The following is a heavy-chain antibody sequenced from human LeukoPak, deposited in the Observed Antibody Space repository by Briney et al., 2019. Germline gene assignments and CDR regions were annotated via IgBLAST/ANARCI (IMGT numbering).Heavy chain of an antibody. V-gene: IGHV1-18*01. Sequence: ASVKASCKASGYTFIRYAISWVRQAPGQRLEWMGWISASNNNTNYVQKFQGRVTMTTDTSASTVYMELRSLRSDDTAVYYCARDEWGALDYWGQGTLVTVSS. D-gene: IGHD1-26*01. CDR1: GYTFIRYA. CDR2: ISASNNNT. CDR3: ARDEWGALDY. J-gene: IGHJ4*02.